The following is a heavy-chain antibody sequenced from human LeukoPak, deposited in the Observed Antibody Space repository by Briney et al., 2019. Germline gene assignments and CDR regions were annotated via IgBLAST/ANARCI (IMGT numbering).Heavy chain of an antibody. CDR3: ARGVARSSKFHFSYYFDY. Sequence: SETLSLTCTVSGGSISSSPYYWGWIRQPPGKGLEWIGSIYYSGTTHYSPSLESRVTISVDTSKNQFSLNLSSVTAADTAVYYCARGVARSSKFHFSYYFDYWGQGTWSPSPQ. V-gene: IGHV4-39*07. D-gene: IGHD6-6*01. CDR1: GGSISSSPYY. CDR2: IYYSGTT. J-gene: IGHJ4*02.